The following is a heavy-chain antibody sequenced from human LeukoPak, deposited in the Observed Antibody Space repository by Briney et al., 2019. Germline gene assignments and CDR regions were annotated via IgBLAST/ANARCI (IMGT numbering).Heavy chain of an antibody. J-gene: IGHJ4*02. CDR1: GYSFTNYW. V-gene: IGHV5-51*01. Sequence: HGESLKISCKGSGYSFTNYWIGWVRQMPGKGLEWMGIIYPGDSDTRYSPSIQGQVTISADKSITTAYLQWSSLKASDTAMYYCARLLNYDDLDYWGQGTLVTVSS. D-gene: IGHD3-22*01. CDR3: ARLLNYDDLDY. CDR2: IYPGDSDT.